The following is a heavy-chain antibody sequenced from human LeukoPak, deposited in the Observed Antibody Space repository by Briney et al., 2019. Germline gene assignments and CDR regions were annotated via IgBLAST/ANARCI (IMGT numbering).Heavy chain of an antibody. V-gene: IGHV3-23*01. CDR1: GFTFSSYA. D-gene: IGHD3-22*01. CDR2: ISGSGGST. Sequence: GGSLRLSCAASGFTFSSYAMSWVRQAPGKGLEWVSAISGSGGSTYYADSVKGRFTISRDNSKNTLYLQMNSLRAEDTAVYYCAKDLNYHDSSGYDGYYMDVWGKGTTVTVSS. CDR3: AKDLNYHDSSGYDGYYMDV. J-gene: IGHJ6*03.